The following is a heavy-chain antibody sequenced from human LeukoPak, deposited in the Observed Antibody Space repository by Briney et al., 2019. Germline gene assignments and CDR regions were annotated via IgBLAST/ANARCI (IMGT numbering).Heavy chain of an antibody. J-gene: IGHJ4*02. Sequence: GGSLRLSCAASGFTFIGYWMHWVRQAPGKGLVWVSRIYTDGSRTNYADSVWGRFTISRDNAKNTLYLQLDSLRAEDTAVYYCARGDHVGYFLDYWGQGTLVTVSS. CDR2: IYTDGSRT. V-gene: IGHV3-74*01. CDR1: GFTFIGYW. D-gene: IGHD1-26*01. CDR3: ARGDHVGYFLDY.